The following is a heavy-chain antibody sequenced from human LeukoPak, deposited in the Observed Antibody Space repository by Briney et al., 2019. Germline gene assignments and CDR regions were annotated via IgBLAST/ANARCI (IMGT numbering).Heavy chain of an antibody. CDR1: GGSFSGYY. Sequence: SETLSLTCAVYGGSFSGYYWSWIRQPPGKGLEWLGYIFYSGSTNYNPSLKSRVTISVDTSKNQFSLKLTSVTAADTAVYYCARDVDRNHWFDPWGQGTLVAVSS. CDR3: ARDVDRNHWFDP. D-gene: IGHD1-14*01. CDR2: IFYSGST. J-gene: IGHJ5*02. V-gene: IGHV4-59*01.